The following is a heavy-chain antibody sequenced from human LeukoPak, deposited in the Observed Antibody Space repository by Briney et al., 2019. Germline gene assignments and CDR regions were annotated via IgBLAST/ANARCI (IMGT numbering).Heavy chain of an antibody. Sequence: ASVKVSCKASGYTFTSYYMHWVRQAPGQGLEWMGIINPSGGSTSYAQKFQGRVTMTRAMSTSTVYMELRSLSSEDTAVYYCARVAAEVVGVPGAIGFGWLRRDYYYMDVWGKGTTVTVSS. V-gene: IGHV1-46*01. CDR1: GYTFTSYY. J-gene: IGHJ6*03. D-gene: IGHD2-2*02. CDR3: ARVAAEVVGVPGAIGFGWLRRDYYYMDV. CDR2: INPSGGST.